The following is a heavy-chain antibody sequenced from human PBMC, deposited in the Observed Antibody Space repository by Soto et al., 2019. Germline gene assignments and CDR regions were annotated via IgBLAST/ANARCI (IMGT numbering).Heavy chain of an antibody. J-gene: IGHJ4*02. CDR3: DAGRWLQPFDY. V-gene: IGHV4-30-4*01. CDR1: GGSISGGDYY. CDR2: IYYSGST. Sequence: SETLSLTCTVSGGSISGGDYYWSWIRQPPGKGLEWIGYIYYSGSTYYNPSLKSRVTISVDTSKNQFSLKLSSVTAADTAVYYCDAGRWLQPFDYWGQGTLVTVSS. D-gene: IGHD5-12*01.